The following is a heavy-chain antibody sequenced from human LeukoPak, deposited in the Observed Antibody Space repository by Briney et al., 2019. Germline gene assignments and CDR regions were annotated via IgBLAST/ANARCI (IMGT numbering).Heavy chain of an antibody. CDR2: IYGGGNT. CDR3: ARGSRGGDCELDY. CDR1: RFTVSSNY. Sequence: PGGSLRLSCAASRFTVSSNYMSWVRQAPGKGLEWVSVIYGGGNTYYADSVKGRFTISRDNSKNTLYLQMNSLRAEDTAVYYCARGSRGGDCELDYWGQGTLVTVSS. V-gene: IGHV3-53*01. J-gene: IGHJ4*02. D-gene: IGHD2-21*02.